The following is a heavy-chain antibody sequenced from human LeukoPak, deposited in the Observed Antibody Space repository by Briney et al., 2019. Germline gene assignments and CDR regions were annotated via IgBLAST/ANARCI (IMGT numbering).Heavy chain of an antibody. Sequence: PGGSLRLSCAASGFTFSSYAMSWVRQAPGKGLEWVSAISGSGGSTYYADSVKGRFTIPRDNSKNTLYLQMNSLRAEDTAVYYCAKDLTGPFGGALFDYWGQGTLVTVSS. J-gene: IGHJ4*02. D-gene: IGHD3-10*01. CDR1: GFTFSSYA. CDR2: ISGSGGST. CDR3: AKDLTGPFGGALFDY. V-gene: IGHV3-23*01.